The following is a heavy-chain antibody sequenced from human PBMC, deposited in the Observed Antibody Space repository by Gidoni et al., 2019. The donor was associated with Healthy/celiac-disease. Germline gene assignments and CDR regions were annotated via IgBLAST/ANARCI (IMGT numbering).Heavy chain of an antibody. CDR3: ARFGMYDY. CDR1: GFTVSSNY. Sequence: EVQLVESGGGLVQPGGSLRLSCAASGFTVSSNYIRWVRQAPGNGLEWVSVIYSGGSTYYADSVKGRFTISRDNSKNTLYLQMNSLRAEDTAVYYCARFGMYDYWGQGTLVTVSS. J-gene: IGHJ4*02. D-gene: IGHD3-10*01. V-gene: IGHV3-66*01. CDR2: IYSGGST.